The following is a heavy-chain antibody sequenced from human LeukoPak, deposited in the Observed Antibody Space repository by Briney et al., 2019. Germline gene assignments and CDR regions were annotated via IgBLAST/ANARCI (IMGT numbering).Heavy chain of an antibody. Sequence: GGSLRLSCAASGFTFSSYGMHWVRQAPGKGLEWVSYISSSGSSTYYADSVKGRFTLSRDNAKNSLYLQMNSLRAEDTAVYYCARDRQQQLVGTSFDIWGQGTMVTVSS. J-gene: IGHJ3*02. CDR2: ISSSGSST. CDR3: ARDRQQQLVGTSFDI. CDR1: GFTFSSYG. V-gene: IGHV3-48*04. D-gene: IGHD6-13*01.